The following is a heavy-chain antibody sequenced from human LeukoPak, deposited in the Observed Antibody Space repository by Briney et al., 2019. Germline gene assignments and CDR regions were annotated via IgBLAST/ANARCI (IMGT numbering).Heavy chain of an antibody. V-gene: IGHV1-8*01. CDR3: ARDRPAEWLGIFDY. D-gene: IGHD6-19*01. CDR1: GYTFTSYD. CDR2: MNPNSGNT. Sequence: ASVKVSCKASGYTFTSYDINWVRQATGQGLEWMGWMNPNSGNTGYAQKFQGRVTMTRNTSISTAYMELSSLRSEDTAVYYCARDRPAEWLGIFDYWGQGTLVTVSS. J-gene: IGHJ4*02.